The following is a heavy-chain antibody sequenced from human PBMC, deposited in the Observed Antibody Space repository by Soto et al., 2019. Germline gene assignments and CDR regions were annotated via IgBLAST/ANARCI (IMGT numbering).Heavy chain of an antibody. D-gene: IGHD3-3*02. CDR3: AREVIFGVVIIRMEV. CDR2: INPSGGST. Sequence: GASVKVSCKASGYTFTSYYMHWVRQAPGQGLEWMGIINPSGGSTSYAQKFQGRVTMTRDTSTSTVYMELSSLRSEDTAVYYCAREVIFGVVIIRMEVWGQGTTVTVSS. V-gene: IGHV1-46*01. CDR1: GYTFTSYY. J-gene: IGHJ6*02.